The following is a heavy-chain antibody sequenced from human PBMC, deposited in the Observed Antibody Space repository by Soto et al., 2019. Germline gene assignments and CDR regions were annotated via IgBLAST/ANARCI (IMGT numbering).Heavy chain of an antibody. Sequence: KSSETLSLTCAVYGGSFSGYYWSWIRQPPGKGLEWIGEINHSGSTNYNPSLKSRVTISVDTSKNQFSLKLSSVTAADTAVYYCARGGNWMTTPNRDSYWFDPWGQGTLVTVSS. D-gene: IGHD4-17*01. CDR3: ARGGNWMTTPNRDSYWFDP. J-gene: IGHJ5*02. V-gene: IGHV4-34*01. CDR1: GGSFSGYY. CDR2: INHSGST.